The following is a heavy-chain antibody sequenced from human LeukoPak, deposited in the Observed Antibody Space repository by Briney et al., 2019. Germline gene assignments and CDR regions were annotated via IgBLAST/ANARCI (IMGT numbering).Heavy chain of an antibody. CDR2: ISGSGGST. V-gene: IGHV3-23*01. J-gene: IGHJ4*02. D-gene: IGHD1-20*01. CDR1: GFTFSSYA. CDR3: AKAQLTYLFDY. Sequence: RGSLRLSCAASGFTFSSYAMSWVRQAPGKGLEWVSTISGSGGSTYYADSVKGRFTISRDNSKNTLYPQMNSLRAEDTAVYYCAKAQLTYLFDYWGQGTLVTISS.